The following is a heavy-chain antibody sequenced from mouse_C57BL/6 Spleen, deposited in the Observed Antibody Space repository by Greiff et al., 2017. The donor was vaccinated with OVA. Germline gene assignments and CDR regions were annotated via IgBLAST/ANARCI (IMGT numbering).Heavy chain of an antibody. D-gene: IGHD2-4*01. Sequence: EVQLQQSGPELVKPGASVKISCKASGYTFTDYYMNWVKQSHGKSLEWIGDINPNNGGTSYNQKFKGKATLTVDKSSSTAYMELRSLTAEDSAVYYCARGGTYYDYPYYAMDYWGQGTSVTVSS. CDR2: INPNNGGT. CDR3: ARGGTYYDYPYYAMDY. CDR1: GYTFTDYY. V-gene: IGHV1-26*01. J-gene: IGHJ4*01.